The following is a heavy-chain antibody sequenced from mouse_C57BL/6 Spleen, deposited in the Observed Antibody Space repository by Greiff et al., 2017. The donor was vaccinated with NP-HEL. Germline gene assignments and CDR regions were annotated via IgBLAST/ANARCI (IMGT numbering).Heavy chain of an antibody. D-gene: IGHD1-1*01. V-gene: IGHV1-81*01. CDR2: IYPRSGNT. Sequence: VQLQQSGAELARPGASVKLSCKASGYTFTSYGISWVKQRPGQGLEWIGEIYPRSGNTYYNEKFKGKATLTADKSSSTAYMELRSLTSEDSAVYYCARTASYYGSSYGYFDVWGTGTTVTVSS. CDR3: ARTASYYGSSYGYFDV. J-gene: IGHJ1*03. CDR1: GYTFTSYG.